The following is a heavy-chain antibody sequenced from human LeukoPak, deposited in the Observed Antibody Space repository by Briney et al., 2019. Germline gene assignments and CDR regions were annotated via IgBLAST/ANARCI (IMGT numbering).Heavy chain of an antibody. D-gene: IGHD7-27*01. CDR1: GYTFTSYA. CDR3: ARDSTGVSYYFDY. Sequence: ASVNVSCKASGYTFTSYAMHWVRQAPGQRLEWMGWINAGNGNTKYSQKFQGRVTITRDTSASTAYMELSSLRSEDTAVYYCARDSTGVSYYFDYWGQGTLVTVSS. V-gene: IGHV1-3*01. CDR2: INAGNGNT. J-gene: IGHJ4*02.